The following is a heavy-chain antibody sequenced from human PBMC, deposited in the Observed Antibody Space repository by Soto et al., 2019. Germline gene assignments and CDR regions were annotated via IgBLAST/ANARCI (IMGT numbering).Heavy chain of an antibody. V-gene: IGHV4-61*01. J-gene: IGHJ5*02. D-gene: IGHD3-22*01. CDR3: ARRGLLRDWFDP. CDR2: IYYSGST. CDR1: GGSVSSGSYY. Sequence: PSETLSLTCTVSGGSVSSGSYYWSWIRQPPGKGLEWIGYIYYSGSTNYNPSLKSRVTISVDTSKNQFSLKLSSVTAADTAVYYCARRGLLRDWFDPWGQGTLVTVSS.